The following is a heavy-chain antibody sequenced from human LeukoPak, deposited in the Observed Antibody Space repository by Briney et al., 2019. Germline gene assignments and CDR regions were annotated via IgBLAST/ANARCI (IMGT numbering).Heavy chain of an antibody. CDR1: GGSFSGYY. J-gene: IGHJ2*01. Sequence: SETLSLTCAGYGGSFSGYYWSWIRQPPGKGLEWIGEINHSGSTNYNPSLKSRVTISVDTSKNQFSLKLSSVTAADTAVYYCARGPPARDYGAFDLWGRGTLVTVSS. CDR3: ARGPPARDYGAFDL. CDR2: INHSGST. D-gene: IGHD4-17*01. V-gene: IGHV4-34*01.